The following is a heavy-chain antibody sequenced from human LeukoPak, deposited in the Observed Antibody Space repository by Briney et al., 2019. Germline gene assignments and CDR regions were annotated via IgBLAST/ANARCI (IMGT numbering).Heavy chain of an antibody. CDR3: ARHSRRRYYGSGSYVSGPDY. D-gene: IGHD3-10*01. Sequence: SETLSLTCTVSGDSISSSSYYWGWIRQPPGKGLEWIGSSYYSGSTYYNPSLKSRVTISVDTSKNQFSLKLSSVTAADTAVYYCARHSRRRYYGSGSYVSGPDYWGQGTLVTVSS. CDR2: SYYSGST. V-gene: IGHV4-39*01. CDR1: GDSISSSSYY. J-gene: IGHJ4*02.